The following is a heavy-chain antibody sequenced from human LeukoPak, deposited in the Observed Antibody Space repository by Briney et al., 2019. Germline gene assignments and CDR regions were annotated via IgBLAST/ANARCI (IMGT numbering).Heavy chain of an antibody. D-gene: IGHD6-19*01. Sequence: PGGSLRLSCAASGFTFNTYWMQWVRQAPGKGLVWVSRINIDGSSTTYADSVRGRFTISRDNAKNTLYLQMNSLRAEDMAVYYCARMRVVAGMIGYGMDVWGQGTTAIVSS. CDR3: ARMRVVAGMIGYGMDV. J-gene: IGHJ6*02. V-gene: IGHV3-74*03. CDR1: GFTFNTYW. CDR2: INIDGSST.